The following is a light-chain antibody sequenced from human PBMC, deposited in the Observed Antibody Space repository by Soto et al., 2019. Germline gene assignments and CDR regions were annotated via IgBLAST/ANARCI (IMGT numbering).Light chain of an antibody. CDR1: QSVSTF. V-gene: IGKV3-20*01. CDR3: QQYGSSLIT. J-gene: IGKJ5*01. CDR2: GAS. Sequence: EIVLTQSPATLSLSPVERAILSCRASQSVSTFLAWFQQKPGQAPRLLIYGASSRATGIPDRFSGSGSGTDFTLTISRLEPEDFAVYYCQQYGSSLITFGQGTRLEIK.